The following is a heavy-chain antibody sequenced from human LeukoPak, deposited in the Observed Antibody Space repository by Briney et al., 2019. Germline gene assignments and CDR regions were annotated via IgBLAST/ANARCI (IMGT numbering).Heavy chain of an antibody. V-gene: IGHV3-30-3*01. J-gene: IGHJ4*02. Sequence: GGSLRLSCAASGFTFSSYAMHWVRQAPGKGLEWVAVISYDGSNKYYADSVKGRFTISRDNSKSTLYLQMNSLRAEDTAVYYCARGGSGTQDYDYWGQGTLVTVSS. CDR1: GFTFSSYA. CDR3: ARGGSGTQDYDY. D-gene: IGHD6-19*01. CDR2: ISYDGSNK.